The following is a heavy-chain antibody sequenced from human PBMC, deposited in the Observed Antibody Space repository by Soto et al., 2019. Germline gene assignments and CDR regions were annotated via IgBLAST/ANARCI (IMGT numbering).Heavy chain of an antibody. J-gene: IGHJ5*02. Sequence: QVQLQESGPGLVKPSETLSLTCTVSGGSISSYYWSWIRQPPGKGLEWIGYIYYSGSTNYHPSLKSRVTISVDTSKNQFSLKLSSVTAADTAVYYCARVGYSGSYLAAWGQGTLVTVSS. CDR3: ARVGYSGSYLAA. CDR1: GGSISSYY. V-gene: IGHV4-59*01. D-gene: IGHD1-26*01. CDR2: IYYSGST.